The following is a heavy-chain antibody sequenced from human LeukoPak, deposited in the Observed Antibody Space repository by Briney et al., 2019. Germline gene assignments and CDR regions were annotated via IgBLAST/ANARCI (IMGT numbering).Heavy chain of an antibody. J-gene: IGHJ5*02. Sequence: SAKVSCKASGGTFSSYAISWVRQAPGQGLEWMGGIIPIFGTANYAQKFQGRVTITTDESTSTAYMELSSLRSEDTAVYYCARDRYNWNYGEYNWFDPWGQGTLVTVSS. CDR2: IIPIFGTA. D-gene: IGHD1-7*01. CDR3: ARDRYNWNYGEYNWFDP. CDR1: GGTFSSYA. V-gene: IGHV1-69*05.